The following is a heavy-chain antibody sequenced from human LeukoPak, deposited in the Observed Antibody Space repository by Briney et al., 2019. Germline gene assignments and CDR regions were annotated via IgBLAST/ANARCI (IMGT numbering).Heavy chain of an antibody. J-gene: IGHJ4*02. D-gene: IGHD6-19*01. V-gene: IGHV1-18*01. Sequence: ASVKVSCKASGYTFTSYGISWVRRAPGQGLEWMGWISAYNGNTNYAQKLQGRVTMTTDTSTSTAYLELRSLRSDDTAVYYCARGRSNLSGWYGPGYFDYWGQGTLVTVSS. CDR2: ISAYNGNT. CDR1: GYTFTSYG. CDR3: ARGRSNLSGWYGPGYFDY.